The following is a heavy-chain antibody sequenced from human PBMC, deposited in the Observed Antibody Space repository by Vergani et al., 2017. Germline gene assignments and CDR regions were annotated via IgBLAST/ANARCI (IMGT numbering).Heavy chain of an antibody. V-gene: IGHV3-7*01. CDR1: GFTFSSYW. J-gene: IGHJ6*02. CDR3: ARGSFQPPGIVVVIKGGYGMDV. CDR2: IKQDGSEK. Sequence: EVQLVESGGGLVKPGGSLRLSCAASGFTFSSYWMSWVRQAPGKGLEWVANIKQDGSEKYYVDSVKGRFTISRDNAKNSLYLQMNSLRAEDTAVYYCARGSFQPPGIVVVIKGGYGMDVWGQGTTVTVSS. D-gene: IGHD3-22*01.